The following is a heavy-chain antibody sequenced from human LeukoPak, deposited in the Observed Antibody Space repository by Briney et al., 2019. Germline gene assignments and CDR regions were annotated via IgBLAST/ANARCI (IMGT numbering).Heavy chain of an antibody. V-gene: IGHV3-7*01. J-gene: IGHJ4*02. CDR1: GFIFSSYV. CDR3: ARDRPQITIFGVVPYYFDY. D-gene: IGHD3-3*01. Sequence: GGSLRLSCEASGFIFSSYVMGWVRQAPGKGLEWVANIKQGGSEKYYVDSVKGRFTISRDNAKNSLYLQMNSLRAEDAAVYYCARDRPQITIFGVVPYYFDYWGQGTLVTVSS. CDR2: IKQGGSEK.